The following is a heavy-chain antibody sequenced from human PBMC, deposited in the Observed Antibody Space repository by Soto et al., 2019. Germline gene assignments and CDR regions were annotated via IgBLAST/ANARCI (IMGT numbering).Heavy chain of an antibody. D-gene: IGHD2-15*01. J-gene: IGHJ4*02. CDR1: GGSISSSNW. CDR2: IYHSGST. V-gene: IGHV4-4*02. CDR3: ARRSGMFDY. Sequence: SETLSLTCAVSGGSISSSNWWSWVRQPPGKGLEWIGEIYHSGSTNYNPSLKSRVIISVDKSKNQYSLKLSSMTAADTAVYYCARRSGMFDYWGQGMLVTVS.